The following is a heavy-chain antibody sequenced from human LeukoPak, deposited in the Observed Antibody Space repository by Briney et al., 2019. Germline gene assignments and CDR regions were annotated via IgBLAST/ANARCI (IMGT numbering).Heavy chain of an antibody. D-gene: IGHD4-17*01. Sequence: SDTLSLTCAVSGYSISSSNWWGWIRQPPGKGLEWIGDIYYSGSINYNPSLKSRVAISVDTSKNQFSLKLSSVTAADTAVYYCARDYGDSIFDYWGQGTLVTVSS. J-gene: IGHJ4*02. CDR2: IYYSGSI. V-gene: IGHV4-28*03. CDR3: ARDYGDSIFDY. CDR1: GYSISSSNW.